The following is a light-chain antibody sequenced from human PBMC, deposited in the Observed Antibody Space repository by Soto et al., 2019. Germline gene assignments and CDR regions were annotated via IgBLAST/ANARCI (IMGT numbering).Light chain of an antibody. V-gene: IGKV1-5*03. J-gene: IGKJ2*01. Sequence: DFQMTQSPSTLSASVGDRVTITCRASQSIQTWLAWYQQKPGKTPKLMIYKASTLESGVPSRFSGSGSGTEFTLTISSMQPDDFATYYCQQYNAHPYTFGQGTKLQI. CDR3: QQYNAHPYT. CDR1: QSIQTW. CDR2: KAS.